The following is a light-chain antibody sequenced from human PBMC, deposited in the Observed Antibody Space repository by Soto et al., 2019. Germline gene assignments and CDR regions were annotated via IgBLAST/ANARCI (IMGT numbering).Light chain of an antibody. V-gene: IGLV2-14*01. Sequence: QSVLAQPASVSGSHVQSITISCTGTSSDVGGYNYVSWYQQHPGKAPQVMIYDVSNRPSGVSYRFSASKSGNTASLTISWLQAEDEADYFCSSYTSSGTYVLGTGTKVTVL. J-gene: IGLJ1*01. CDR1: SSDVGGYNY. CDR3: SSYTSSGTYV. CDR2: DVS.